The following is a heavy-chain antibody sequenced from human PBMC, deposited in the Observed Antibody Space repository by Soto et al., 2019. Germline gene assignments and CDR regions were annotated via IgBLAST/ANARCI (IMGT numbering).Heavy chain of an antibody. CDR3: AHRRQSLAKVQYSFDY. CDR1: GVSLRTSGVG. D-gene: IGHD6-19*01. CDR2: TYWDDDK. J-gene: IGHJ4*02. V-gene: IGHV2-5*02. Sequence: SGPTLVNPTHTLTLTCTFSGVSLRTSGVGVAWIRQPPGKALEWLGITYWDDDKRYSPSLKSRLTITRDTSKNQVVLTMTNMDRMETAKYYWAHRRQSLAKVQYSFDYWGQGTLVTVSS.